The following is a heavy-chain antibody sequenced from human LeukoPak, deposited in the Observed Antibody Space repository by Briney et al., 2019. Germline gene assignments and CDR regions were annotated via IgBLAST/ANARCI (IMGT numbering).Heavy chain of an antibody. V-gene: IGHV1-46*01. CDR3: ASDLAHSTVANWFDP. CDR1: GYTFTSYY. D-gene: IGHD4-23*01. J-gene: IGHJ5*02. CDR2: INPSGGST. Sequence: GASVKVSCKASGYTFTSYYMHWVRQAPGQGLEWMGIINPSGGSTSYAPKFQGRVTMTRDTSTSTVYMELSSLRSEGTAVYYCASDLAHSTVANWFDPWGQGTLVTVSS.